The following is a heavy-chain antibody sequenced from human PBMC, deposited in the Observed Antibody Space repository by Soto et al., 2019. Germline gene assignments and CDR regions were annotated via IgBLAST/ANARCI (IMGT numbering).Heavy chain of an antibody. Sequence: QVQLQESGPGLVKPSGTLSLTCAVSGGSISSSNWWSWVRQPPGKGLEWIGEIYHSGSTNYNPSLKSRVTISVDKSNNQFSLTLSSVTAAYTAVYYCARVSGSYYYGMDVWGQGTTVTVSS. J-gene: IGHJ6*02. CDR1: GGSISSSNW. CDR2: IYHSGST. V-gene: IGHV4-4*02. CDR3: ARVSGSYYYGMDV. D-gene: IGHD3-10*01.